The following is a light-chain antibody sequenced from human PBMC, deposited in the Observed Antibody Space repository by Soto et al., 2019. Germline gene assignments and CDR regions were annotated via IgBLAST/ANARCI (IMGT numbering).Light chain of an antibody. J-gene: IGLJ1*01. CDR3: SSYTSTNTRYV. CDR1: SSDVGAYNY. V-gene: IGLV2-14*01. CDR2: EVS. Sequence: QSALTQPASASGSPGQSITISCTGTSSDVGAYNYVSWYQQYPGKAPKLMIYEVSNRPSGVSNRFSGSKSGNTASLTISGLQAEDEADYYCSSYTSTNTRYVFGSGTKVTVL.